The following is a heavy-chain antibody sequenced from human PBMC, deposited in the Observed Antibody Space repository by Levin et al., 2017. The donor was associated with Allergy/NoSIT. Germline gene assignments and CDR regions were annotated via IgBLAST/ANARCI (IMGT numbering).Heavy chain of an antibody. CDR2: INTNTGNP. CDR1: GYTFTSYA. Sequence: ASVKVSCKASGYTFTSYAMNWVRQAPGQGLEWMGWINTNTGNPTYAQGFTGRFVFSLDTSVSTAYLQISSLKAEDTAVYYCARDPAGVVLRFLEWLTLDYWGQGTLVTVSS. D-gene: IGHD3-3*01. J-gene: IGHJ4*02. CDR3: ARDPAGVVLRFLEWLTLDY. V-gene: IGHV7-4-1*02.